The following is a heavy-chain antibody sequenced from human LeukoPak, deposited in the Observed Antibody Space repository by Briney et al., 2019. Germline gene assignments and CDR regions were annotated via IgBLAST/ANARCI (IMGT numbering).Heavy chain of an antibody. J-gene: IGHJ6*02. CDR2: FYYSGKT. V-gene: IGHV4-59*08. Sequence: NPSETLSLTCTVSGGSIYNYYWSWLRQPPGKGLEWIGNFYYSGKTKYNPPLQSRVTISVDKSENQFSLKLSSVTAADTAVYYCARDLRITMVRGLGYGMGVWGQGTTLTVSS. CDR1: GGSIYNYY. D-gene: IGHD3-10*01. CDR3: ARDLRITMVRGLGYGMGV.